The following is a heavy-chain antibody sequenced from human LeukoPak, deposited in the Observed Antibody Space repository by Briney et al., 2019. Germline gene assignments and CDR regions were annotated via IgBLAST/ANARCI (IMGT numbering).Heavy chain of an antibody. CDR1: GFTFSNYW. CDR2: IKRDGSST. V-gene: IGHV3-74*01. CDR3: AKLSGSSGSPSSWFDA. D-gene: IGHD3-10*01. J-gene: IGHJ5*02. Sequence: GGSLRPSWAASGFTFSNYWMHWVRQAPGKGLVWVSHIKRDGSSTSYADSVKGRFTISRDNSKNTLYLPMNSLRAEDTAVYYCAKLSGSSGSPSSWFDACGQGTLVTVSA.